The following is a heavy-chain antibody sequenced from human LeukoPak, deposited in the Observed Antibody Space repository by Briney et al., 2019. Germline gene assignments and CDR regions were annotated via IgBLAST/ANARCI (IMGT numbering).Heavy chain of an antibody. D-gene: IGHD6-13*01. CDR2: IYYSGSI. J-gene: IGHJ6*02. CDR3: ARAAVPIYSYYYYGMDV. V-gene: IGHV4-59*08. CDR1: GGSISSYY. Sequence: SETLSLTCTVSGGSISSYYWSWIRQPPGKGLEWIGYIYYSGSINYNPSLKSRVTISVDTSKNQFSLKLSSVTAADTAVYYCARAAVPIYSYYYYGMDVWGQGTTVTVSS.